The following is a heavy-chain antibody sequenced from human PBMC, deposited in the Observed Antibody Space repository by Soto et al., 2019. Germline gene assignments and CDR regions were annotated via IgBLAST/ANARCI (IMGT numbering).Heavy chain of an antibody. CDR1: GGSMSSYY. CDR2: IYYTGTT. CDR3: ARRGSGSYSDY. Sequence: SETLSLTCIVSGGSMSSYYWGWFRQPPGKGLEWIGYIYYTGTTTYHPSLKSRVTISIDTSRNQFSLKLSSVTAADTAVYYCARRGSGSYSDYWGQGTLVTVSS. D-gene: IGHD3-10*01. V-gene: IGHV4-59*08. J-gene: IGHJ4*02.